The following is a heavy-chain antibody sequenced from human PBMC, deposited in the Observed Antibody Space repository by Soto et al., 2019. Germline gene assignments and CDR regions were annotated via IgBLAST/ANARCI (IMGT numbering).Heavy chain of an antibody. CDR1: GFTFSSYA. J-gene: IGHJ4*02. CDR2: INGSGGST. Sequence: EVQLLESGGGLVQPGGSLRLSCAASGFTFSSYAMSWVRQAPGKGLEWVSAINGSGGSTYYADSVKGRFTISRDNSKNTLYLQMNSLRAEDTAVYYCAKSKGLRYYFDYWGQGTLVTVSS. D-gene: IGHD4-17*01. CDR3: AKSKGLRYYFDY. V-gene: IGHV3-23*01.